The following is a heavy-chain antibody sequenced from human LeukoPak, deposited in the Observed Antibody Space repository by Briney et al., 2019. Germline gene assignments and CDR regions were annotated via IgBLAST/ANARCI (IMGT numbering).Heavy chain of an antibody. V-gene: IGHV4-59*01. CDR3: ARARPDGMGIWHNWFDP. J-gene: IGHJ5*02. CDR1: GGSISSYY. CDR2: IYYSGST. Sequence: VKPSETLSLTCTVSGGSISSYYWSWIRQPPGTGLEWIGYIYYSGSTNYNPSLKSRVTISVDTSKNQFSLKLSSVTAADTAVYYCARARPDGMGIWHNWFDPWGQGTLVTVSS. D-gene: IGHD6-13*01.